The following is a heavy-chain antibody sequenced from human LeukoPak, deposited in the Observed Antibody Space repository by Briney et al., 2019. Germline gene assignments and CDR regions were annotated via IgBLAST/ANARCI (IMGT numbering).Heavy chain of an antibody. CDR3: ARALRGYSYGTDY. CDR2: IYHSGST. Sequence: SETLSLTCTVSGYSISSGYYWGWIRQPPGKGLEWIGSIYHSGSTYYNPSLKSRVTISVDTSKNQFSLKLSSVTAADTAVYYCARALRGYSYGTDYWGQGTLVTVSS. V-gene: IGHV4-38-2*02. D-gene: IGHD5-18*01. CDR1: GYSISSGYY. J-gene: IGHJ4*02.